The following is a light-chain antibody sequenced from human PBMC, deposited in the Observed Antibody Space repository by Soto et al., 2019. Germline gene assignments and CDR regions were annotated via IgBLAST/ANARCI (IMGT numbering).Light chain of an antibody. CDR3: ASWDDRVGAVI. J-gene: IGLJ2*01. Sequence: SVMTEQPSASGTPGQKGFISCSGSSSNIGGTNYAYWYQQLPGAAPKLLMHSNNLRPSGVPERISGSKFGTAASLAISGLRSEDEAVYYCASWDDRVGAVIFGGGSKVTVL. CDR1: SSNIGGTNY. V-gene: IGLV1-47*02. CDR2: SNN.